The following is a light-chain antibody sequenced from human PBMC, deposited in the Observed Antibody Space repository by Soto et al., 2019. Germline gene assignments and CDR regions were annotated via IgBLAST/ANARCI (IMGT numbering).Light chain of an antibody. J-gene: IGLJ2*01. CDR2: DNN. V-gene: IGLV1-40*01. CDR1: SSNIGAGSD. Sequence: QSVLTQPHSVSGAPGQRVTISCTGSSSNIGAGSDVHWYQQFPGTAPKLLIYDNNNRPSGVPDRFSGSKSGTSASLAITGLQAEDEADYYCQSYDGSLKLFGGGTKLTVL. CDR3: QSYDGSLKL.